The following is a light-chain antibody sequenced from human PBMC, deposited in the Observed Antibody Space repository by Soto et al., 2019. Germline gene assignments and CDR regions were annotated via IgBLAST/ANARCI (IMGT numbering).Light chain of an antibody. Sequence: QSALTQPPSASGSLGQSVTISCTGTSSDVGAYNYVSWYQQHPGKAPKLMIYEVTRRPSGVPDRFSGSKSGNTASLNVSGLQAEDEADYYFFSYADNNDYVFGSGTQVTVL. CDR2: EVT. CDR3: FSYADNNDYV. CDR1: SSDVGAYNY. J-gene: IGLJ1*01. V-gene: IGLV2-8*01.